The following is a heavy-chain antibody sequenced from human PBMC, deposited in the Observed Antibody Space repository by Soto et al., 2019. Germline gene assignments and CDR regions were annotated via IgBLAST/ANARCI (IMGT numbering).Heavy chain of an antibody. CDR3: AKDTSSSPYYMDV. J-gene: IGHJ6*03. CDR1: GFTFSNFA. CDR2: ISGSTGST. D-gene: IGHD2-2*01. V-gene: IGHV3-23*01. Sequence: EVQVLESGGGSVQPGGSLRLSCAASGFTFSNFAMSWVRHVPGKGLEWVSEISGSTGSTYYADSVKGRFIISRDNSKNTLHLQMNSPRAEDTAVYYCAKDTSSSPYYMDVWGKGTTVTVSS.